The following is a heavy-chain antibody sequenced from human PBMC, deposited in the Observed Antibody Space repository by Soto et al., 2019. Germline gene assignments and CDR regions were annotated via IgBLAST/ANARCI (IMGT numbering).Heavy chain of an antibody. J-gene: IGHJ3*02. CDR2: IYEGGNT. CDR1: GGSIISGGYS. CDR3: VRRSPEDAFDI. Sequence: SETLSLTCAVSGGSIISGGYSWSWIRQPPGKGLQWIGHIYEGGNTYYTPSLESRVAISTDKSKNQFSLRLSSVTAADTAVYYCVRRSPEDAFDIWGEGTMVTVSS. V-gene: IGHV4-30-2*01.